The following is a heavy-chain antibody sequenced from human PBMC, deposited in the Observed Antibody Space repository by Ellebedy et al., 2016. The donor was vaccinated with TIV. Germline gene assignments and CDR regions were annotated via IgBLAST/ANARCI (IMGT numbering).Heavy chain of an antibody. V-gene: IGHV3-20*04. D-gene: IGHD2-15*01. J-gene: IGHJ4*02. CDR1: GFTFDDYG. CDR3: ARRLLVVAAAPTYFFDY. CDR2: LNWNGGRT. Sequence: GESLKISCATSGFTFDDYGMSWVRQAPGKGLEWVSGLNWNGGRTAYADSVKGRFTISRDNAKSSLYLQMNSLRAEDTALYYCARRLLVVAAAPTYFFDYWGRGTLVTVSS.